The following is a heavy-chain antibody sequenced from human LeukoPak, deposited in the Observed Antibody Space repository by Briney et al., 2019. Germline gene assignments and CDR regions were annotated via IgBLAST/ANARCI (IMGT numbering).Heavy chain of an antibody. CDR3: ARALADYYDSSGYYFPYYFDY. D-gene: IGHD3-22*01. CDR2: ISGSGGST. CDR1: GFTFSSYA. Sequence: GGSLRLSCAASGFTFSSYAMSWVRQAPGKGLEWVSAISGSGGSTYYADSVKGRFTISRDNSKNTLYLQMNSLRAEDTAVYYCARALADYYDSSGYYFPYYFDYWGQGTLVTVSS. V-gene: IGHV3-23*01. J-gene: IGHJ4*02.